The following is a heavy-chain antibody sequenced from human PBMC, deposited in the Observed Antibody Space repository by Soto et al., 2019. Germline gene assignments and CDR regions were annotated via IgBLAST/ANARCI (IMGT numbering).Heavy chain of an antibody. CDR1: GFTFTSFW. Sequence: EVQLVESGGGLVQPGGSLRLSCAASGFTFTSFWMSWVRQAPGKGLEWVNNIKQDGSEKYYVDSVKGRFTISRDNAKNSLHLQMNSLRAEDTAVYYCARGKGLDVWGQGTTVSVSS. CDR2: IKQDGSEK. CDR3: ARGKGLDV. V-gene: IGHV3-7*04. J-gene: IGHJ6*02.